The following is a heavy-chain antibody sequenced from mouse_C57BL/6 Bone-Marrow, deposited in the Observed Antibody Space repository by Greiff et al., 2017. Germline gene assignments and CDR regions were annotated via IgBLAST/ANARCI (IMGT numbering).Heavy chain of an antibody. Sequence: QVQLKQPGAELVMPGASVKLSCKASGYTFTSYWMHWVKQRPGQGLEWIGEIDPSDSYTNYNQQFKGKSTLTVDKSSSTAYMQLSSLTSEDSAVYYCARGYYYVDYCGQGTTLTVSS. CDR1: GYTFTSYW. CDR3: ARGYYYVDY. J-gene: IGHJ2*01. CDR2: IDPSDSYT. D-gene: IGHD2-14*01. V-gene: IGHV1-69*01.